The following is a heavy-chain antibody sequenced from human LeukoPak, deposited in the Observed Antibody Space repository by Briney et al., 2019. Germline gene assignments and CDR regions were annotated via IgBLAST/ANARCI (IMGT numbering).Heavy chain of an antibody. CDR2: IYHSGST. CDR3: ARGTVGATVYYFDY. Sequence: PSETLSLTCTVSDYSISSDYYWGWIRQPPGKGLEWIGSIYHSGSTYYNPSLKSRVTISVDTSKSQFYLKLSSVTAADTAVYYCARGTVGATVYYFDYWGQGTLVTVSS. J-gene: IGHJ4*02. V-gene: IGHV4-38-2*02. D-gene: IGHD1-26*01. CDR1: DYSISSDYY.